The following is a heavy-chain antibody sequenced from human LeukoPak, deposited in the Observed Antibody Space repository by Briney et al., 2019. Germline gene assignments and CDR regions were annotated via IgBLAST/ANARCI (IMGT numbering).Heavy chain of an antibody. CDR3: ARLEYYYVSGNYYKLFDY. CDR2: ISSSDTYT. Sequence: GGSLRLSCAASGFTFSDYYMSWIRQAPGKGLEWVSYISSSDTYTNYADSVKGRFTISRDNAKNSLYLQMNSLRDEDTAVYYCARLEYYYVSGNYYKLFDYWGQGTLVTVCS. V-gene: IGHV3-11*06. J-gene: IGHJ4*02. D-gene: IGHD3-10*01. CDR1: GFTFSDYY.